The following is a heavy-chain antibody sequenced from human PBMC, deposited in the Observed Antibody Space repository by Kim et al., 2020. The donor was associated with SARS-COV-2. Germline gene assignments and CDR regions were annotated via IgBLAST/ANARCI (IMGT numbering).Heavy chain of an antibody. V-gene: IGHV4-59*01. CDR3: ARRPTAYYDILTGPEPFDY. J-gene: IGHJ4*02. Sequence: SRVTISVDTSKNQFSLKLSSVTAADTAVYYCARRPTAYYDILTGPEPFDYWGQGTLVTVSS. D-gene: IGHD3-9*01.